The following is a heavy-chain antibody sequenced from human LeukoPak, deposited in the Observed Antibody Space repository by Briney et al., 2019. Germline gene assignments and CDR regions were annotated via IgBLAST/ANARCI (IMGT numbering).Heavy chain of an antibody. CDR3: ARDSHCSGGSCYRRGAMDV. J-gene: IGHJ6*04. Sequence: ASVKVSCKASGYTFTGYGISWVRQAPGQGLEWMGWISAYNGNTNYAQKLQGRVTMTTDTSTSTAYMELRSLRSDDTAVYYCARDSHCSGGSCYRRGAMDVWGKGTTVTVSS. D-gene: IGHD2-15*01. CDR1: GYTFTGYG. V-gene: IGHV1-18*01. CDR2: ISAYNGNT.